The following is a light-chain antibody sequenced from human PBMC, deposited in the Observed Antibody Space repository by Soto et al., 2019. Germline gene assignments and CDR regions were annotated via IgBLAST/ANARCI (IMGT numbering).Light chain of an antibody. J-gene: IGKJ5*01. CDR3: QQRSNWPIT. V-gene: IGKV3-11*01. CDR1: QSVSKY. Sequence: EIVLTQSPATLSLSPGERVTLSCRTSQSVSKYFAWYQQKTGRAPRLLIYDASSRATGIPARFIVSGSGTDFTLTISSLEPEDFAIYYCQQRSNWPITFGQGTRLEIK. CDR2: DAS.